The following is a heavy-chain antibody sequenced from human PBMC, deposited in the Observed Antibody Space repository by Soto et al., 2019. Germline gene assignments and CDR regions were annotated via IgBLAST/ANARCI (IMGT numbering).Heavy chain of an antibody. CDR1: GGTFSSYA. J-gene: IGHJ6*02. V-gene: IGHV1-69*01. D-gene: IGHD1-7*01. Sequence: QVQLVQSGAEVKKPGSSVKVSCKASGGTFSSYAISWVRQAPGQGLEWMGGIIPIFGTANYAQKFQGRVTITADESTSTAYMELSSLSSEDTAVYYCARGGRYNWNYVNDYYYGMDVWGQGTTVTVSS. CDR3: ARGGRYNWNYVNDYYYGMDV. CDR2: IIPIFGTA.